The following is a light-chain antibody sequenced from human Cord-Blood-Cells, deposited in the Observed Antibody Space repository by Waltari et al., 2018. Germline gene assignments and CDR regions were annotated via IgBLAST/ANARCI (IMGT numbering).Light chain of an antibody. V-gene: IGLV2-14*01. CDR1: SSDVGGYNY. CDR3: SSYTSSSTLDV. CDR2: DVI. Sequence: QSALTQPASVSGSPGQSITISCTGTSSDVGGYNYVSWYQQHPGKAPKLMIYDVINLPSGVSNRFSGSKSGNTASLTISGLQAEDEADYYCSSYTSSSTLDVFGTGTKVTVL. J-gene: IGLJ1*01.